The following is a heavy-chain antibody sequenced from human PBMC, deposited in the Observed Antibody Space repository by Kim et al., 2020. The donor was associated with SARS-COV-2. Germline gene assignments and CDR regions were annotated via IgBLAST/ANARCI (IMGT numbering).Heavy chain of an antibody. V-gene: IGHV1-8*01. CDR3: ARAPQRWDMITFGGPRNY. CDR1: GYTFTSYD. D-gene: IGHD3-16*01. CDR2: MNPNSGNT. J-gene: IGHJ4*02. Sequence: ASVKVSCKASGYTFTSYDINWVRQAIGQGLEWMGWMNPNSGNTGYAQKFQGRVTMTRNTSISTAYMELSSLRSEDTAVYYCARAPQRWDMITFGGPRNYWGQGTLVTVSS.